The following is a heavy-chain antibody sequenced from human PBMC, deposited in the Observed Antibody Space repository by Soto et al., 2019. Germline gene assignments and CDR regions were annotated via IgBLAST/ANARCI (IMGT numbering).Heavy chain of an antibody. D-gene: IGHD6-19*01. CDR2: IIPILGIA. V-gene: IGHV1-69*08. Sequence: QVQLVQSGAEVKKPGSSVKVSCKASGGTFSSYTISWVRQAPGQGLEWIGRIIPILGIANYAQKFQGRVTITADKSTSTAYMELSSLRSEDTAVYYCARDQGGWHFDYWGQGTLVTVSS. CDR3: ARDQGGWHFDY. J-gene: IGHJ4*02. CDR1: GGTFSSYT.